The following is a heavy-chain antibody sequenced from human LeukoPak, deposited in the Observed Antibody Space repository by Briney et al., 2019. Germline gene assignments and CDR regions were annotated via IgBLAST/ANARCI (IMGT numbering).Heavy chain of an antibody. CDR3: ARDHRYAFDN. CDR2: VGISSGNT. V-gene: IGHV3-48*04. CDR1: GFTFSDYS. D-gene: IGHD5-12*01. Sequence: GGSQRLSCAASGFTFSDYSMNWVRQAPGKGLEWISYVGISSGNTKYADSVKGRFTISGDSAKNSVFLQMNSLRVEDTAVYYCARDHRYAFDNWGQGTLVNVSS. J-gene: IGHJ4*02.